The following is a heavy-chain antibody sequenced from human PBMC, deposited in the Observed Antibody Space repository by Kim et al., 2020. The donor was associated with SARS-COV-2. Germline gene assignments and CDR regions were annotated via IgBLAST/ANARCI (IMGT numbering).Heavy chain of an antibody. Sequence: SETLSLTCTVSGGSISSSSYYWGWIRQPPGKGLEWIGSIYYSGSTYYNPSLKSRVTISVDTSKNQFSLKLSSVTAADTAVYYCARAEEYYYDALPDYYGMDVWGQGTTVTVSS. CDR3: ARAEEYYYDALPDYYGMDV. D-gene: IGHD3-22*01. J-gene: IGHJ6*02. V-gene: IGHV4-39*01. CDR2: IYYSGST. CDR1: GGSISSSSYY.